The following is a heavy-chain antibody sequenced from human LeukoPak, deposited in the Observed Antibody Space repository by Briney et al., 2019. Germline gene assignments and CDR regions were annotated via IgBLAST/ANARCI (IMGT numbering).Heavy chain of an antibody. CDR1: GGSISSYY. CDR3: ARLSAPGIVVPAALTD. V-gene: IGHV4-59*08. J-gene: IGHJ4*02. CDR2: IYYSGST. D-gene: IGHD2-2*01. Sequence: PSETLSLTCIVSGGSISSYYWSWIRQPPGKGLEWIGYIYYSGSTNYNPSLKSRVTISVDTSKNQFSLKLSSVTAADTAVYYCARLSAPGIVVPAALTDWGQGTLVTVSS.